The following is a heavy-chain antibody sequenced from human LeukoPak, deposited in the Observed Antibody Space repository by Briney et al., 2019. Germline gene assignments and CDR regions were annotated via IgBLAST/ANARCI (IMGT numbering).Heavy chain of an antibody. V-gene: IGHV1-2*06. D-gene: IGHD5-18*01. CDR3: ARVDTAMVKPFDY. Sequence: ASVKVSCKASGYTFTGYYMHWVRQAPGQGLEWMGRINPNSGGTNYAQKFQGRVTMTRDTSISTAYMELSRLRSDDTAVYYCARVDTAMVKPFDYWGQGTLATVSS. CDR2: INPNSGGT. J-gene: IGHJ4*02. CDR1: GYTFTGYY.